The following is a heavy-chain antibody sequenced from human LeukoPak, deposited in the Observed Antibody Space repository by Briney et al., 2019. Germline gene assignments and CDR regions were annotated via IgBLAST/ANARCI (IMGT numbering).Heavy chain of an antibody. J-gene: IGHJ5*02. D-gene: IGHD2-2*02. CDR2: INWNGGST. CDR3: AREIVVVPAAIPGFDP. Sequence: GGPLRLSYAAGGFTFNDYVMRGGRQARGRGLEGGSGINWNGGSTGYADSVKGRFTISRDNAKNSLYLQMNSLRAEDTALYYCAREIVVVPAAIPGFDPWGQGTLVTVSS. V-gene: IGHV3-20*03. CDR1: GFTFNDYV.